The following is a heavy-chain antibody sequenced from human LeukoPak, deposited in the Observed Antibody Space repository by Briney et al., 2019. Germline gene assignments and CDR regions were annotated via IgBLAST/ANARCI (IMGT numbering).Heavy chain of an antibody. V-gene: IGHV3-48*04. D-gene: IGHD5-12*01. Sequence: SGGSLRLSCAASGFSFSDYSMNWVRQAPGKGLEWVSYISSSGSNIYYADSVKGRFTISRDNAKNSLYLQMNSLRAEDTAVYYCARGWISDSFDYWGQGTLVTVSS. CDR3: ARGWISDSFDY. CDR2: ISSSGSNI. J-gene: IGHJ4*02. CDR1: GFSFSDYS.